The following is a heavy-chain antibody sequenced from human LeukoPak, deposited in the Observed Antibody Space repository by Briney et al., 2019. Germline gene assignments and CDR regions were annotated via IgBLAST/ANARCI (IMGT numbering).Heavy chain of an antibody. V-gene: IGHV5-51*01. CDR1: GSSFTSYW. Sequence: GESLQISCKGSGSSFTSYWIGWVRQLPGKGLEWMGIIYPGDSDTRYSPSFQGQVTISADKSISTAYLQWSSLKASDTAMYYCASLAGYSSSWYPNYLDYWGQGTLVTVSS. D-gene: IGHD6-13*01. J-gene: IGHJ4*02. CDR2: IYPGDSDT. CDR3: ASLAGYSSSWYPNYLDY.